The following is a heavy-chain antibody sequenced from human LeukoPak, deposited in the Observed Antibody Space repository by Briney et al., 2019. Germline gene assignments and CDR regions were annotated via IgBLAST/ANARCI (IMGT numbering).Heavy chain of an antibody. J-gene: IGHJ3*02. D-gene: IGHD1-7*01. Sequence: ASVKVSCKASGYTFTGYYMHWVRQAPGQGLEWMGWINPNSGGTNYAQKFQGRVTMTRDTSISTAYMELSRLRSDDTAVYYCASVRITGTTRAFDIWGQGTMVTVSS. CDR3: ASVRITGTTRAFDI. CDR1: GYTFTGYY. V-gene: IGHV1-2*02. CDR2: INPNSGGT.